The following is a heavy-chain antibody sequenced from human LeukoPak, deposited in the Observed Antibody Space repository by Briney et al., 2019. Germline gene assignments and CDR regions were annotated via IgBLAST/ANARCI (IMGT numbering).Heavy chain of an antibody. CDR1: GFTFSSYG. D-gene: IGHD4-17*01. J-gene: IGHJ4*02. CDR2: ISYDGSNK. V-gene: IGHV3-30*18. CDR3: AKDSSYGDFGY. Sequence: GGSLRLSCAASGFTFSSYGMHWVRQAPGKGLEWVAVISYDGSNKYYADSVKDRFTISRDNSKNTLYLQMNSLRAEDTAVYYCAKDSSYGDFGYWGQGTLVTVSS.